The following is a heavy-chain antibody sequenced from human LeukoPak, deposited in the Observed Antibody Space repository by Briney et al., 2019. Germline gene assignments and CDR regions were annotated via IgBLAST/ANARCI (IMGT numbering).Heavy chain of an antibody. CDR3: ARPKIFGVVMDAFDI. V-gene: IGHV1-69*05. Sequence: GASVKVSCKASGYSFLSYGISWVRQAPGQGLEWMGGIIPIFGTANYAQKFQGRVTITTDESTSTAYMEQSSLRSGDTAVYYCARPKIFGVVMDAFDIWGQGTMVTVSS. J-gene: IGHJ3*02. CDR1: GYSFLSYG. CDR2: IIPIFGTA. D-gene: IGHD3-3*01.